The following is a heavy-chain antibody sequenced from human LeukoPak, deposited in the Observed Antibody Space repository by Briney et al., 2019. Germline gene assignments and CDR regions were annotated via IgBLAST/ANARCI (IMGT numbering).Heavy chain of an antibody. D-gene: IGHD3-10*01. CDR3: ASQGLVRAFDY. Sequence: GGSPRPSCAVSGFTFSSYEMNWVRQAPGKGLEWVSYIGSGGSTIYYADSVKGRFTISRDNAKNSLYLQMNSLRAEDTAVYYCASQGLVRAFDYWGQGTLVTVSS. CDR2: IGSGGSTI. J-gene: IGHJ4*02. CDR1: GFTFSSYE. V-gene: IGHV3-48*03.